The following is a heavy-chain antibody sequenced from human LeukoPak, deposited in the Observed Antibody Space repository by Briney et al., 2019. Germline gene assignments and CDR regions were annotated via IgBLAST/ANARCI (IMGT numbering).Heavy chain of an antibody. V-gene: IGHV4-34*01. D-gene: IGHD3-10*01. CDR2: INHSGST. CDR1: GGSFSGYY. J-gene: IGHJ5*02. Sequence: SETLSLTCAVYGGSFSGYYWSWIRQPPGKGLEWIGEINHSGSTNYNPSLKSRVTISVDTSKNQFSLKLSSVTAADTAVYYCARRHAYYGSGSFLFDPWGQGTLVTVSS. CDR3: ARRHAYYGSGSFLFDP.